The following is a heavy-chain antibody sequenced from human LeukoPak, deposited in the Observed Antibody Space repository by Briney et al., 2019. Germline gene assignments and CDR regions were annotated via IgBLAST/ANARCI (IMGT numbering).Heavy chain of an antibody. D-gene: IGHD3-9*01. CDR2: IYYSGST. CDR3: ARNLWYYDILTGPECAFDI. Sequence: SETLSLTCTVSGGSISSYYWSWIRQPPGKGLEWIGYIYYSGSTNYNPSLKSRVTISVDTSKNQFSLNLSSVTAADTAVYYCARNLWYYDILTGPECAFDIWGQGTMVTVSS. CDR1: GGSISSYY. J-gene: IGHJ3*02. V-gene: IGHV4-59*01.